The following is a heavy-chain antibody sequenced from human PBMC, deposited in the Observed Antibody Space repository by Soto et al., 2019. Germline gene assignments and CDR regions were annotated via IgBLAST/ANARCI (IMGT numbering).Heavy chain of an antibody. CDR1: GDSIISSDFY. D-gene: IGHD3-3*02. CDR2: IFYLGSS. Sequence: SETLSLTCTVSGDSIISSDFYWGWVRQPPGKGLEWIGSIFYLGSSYYNPSLKGRVTMSVDTSKNQFSLRLRSVTAADTALYFCARHSLALRKNNWFDPWGQGIMVTVSS. CDR3: ARHSLALRKNNWFDP. J-gene: IGHJ5*02. V-gene: IGHV4-39*01.